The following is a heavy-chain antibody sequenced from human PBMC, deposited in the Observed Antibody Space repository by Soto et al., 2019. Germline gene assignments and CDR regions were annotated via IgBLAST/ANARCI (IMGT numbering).Heavy chain of an antibody. V-gene: IGHV4-59*01. CDR2: IYYSGST. Sequence: PSETLSLTCTVSGGSISSYYWSWIRQPPGKGLEWIGYIYYSGSTNYNPSLKSRVTISVDTSKNQFSLKLSSVTAADTAVYYCARSPFRGGSGSYSLYYYGMDVWGQGTTVTVSS. CDR3: ARSPFRGGSGSYSLYYYGMDV. J-gene: IGHJ6*02. D-gene: IGHD3-10*01. CDR1: GGSISSYY.